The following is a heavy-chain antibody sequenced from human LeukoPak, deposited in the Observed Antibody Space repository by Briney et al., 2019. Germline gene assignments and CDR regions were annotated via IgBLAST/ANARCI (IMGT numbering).Heavy chain of an antibody. CDR1: GFTFSSYA. J-gene: IGHJ3*02. CDR2: ISGSGGST. D-gene: IGHD1-1*01. V-gene: IGHV3-23*01. CDR3: AKDRAGPGAFDI. Sequence: PGGSLRLSCAASGFTFSSYAMSWVRQAPGKGLEWVSAISGSGGSTYYADSVKGRFTIPRDNSKNTLYLQMNSLRAEDTAVYYCAKDRAGPGAFDIWGQGTMVTVSS.